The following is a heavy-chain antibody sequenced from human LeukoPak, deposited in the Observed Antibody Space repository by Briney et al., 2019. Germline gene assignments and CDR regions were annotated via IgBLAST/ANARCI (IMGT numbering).Heavy chain of an antibody. D-gene: IGHD3-22*01. CDR2: IRYDGSNK. V-gene: IGHV3-30*02. J-gene: IGHJ3*02. Sequence: GGSLRLSCAASGFTFSSYGMHWVRQAPGKGLEWVAFIRYDGSNKYYADSVKGRFTISRDNSKNTLYLQMNSLRAEDTAVYYCAKGEDTMIVVVTYAFDIWGQGTMVTVSS. CDR1: GFTFSSYG. CDR3: AKGEDTMIVVVTYAFDI.